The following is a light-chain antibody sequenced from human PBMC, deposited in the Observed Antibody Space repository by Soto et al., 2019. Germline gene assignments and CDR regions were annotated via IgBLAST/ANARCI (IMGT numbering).Light chain of an antibody. CDR3: SAYTSSSTLGV. V-gene: IGLV2-14*01. CDR1: SSDVGGYNY. J-gene: IGLJ2*01. CDR2: AVT. Sequence: QSALTQPASVAGSPGQSITISCTGTSSDVGGYNYVSWYQQHPGKAPKLIIYAVTTRPSGVSDRFSGSKSGTKASLTISGLQAEDDADYYCSAYTSSSTLGVFGGGTTLTVL.